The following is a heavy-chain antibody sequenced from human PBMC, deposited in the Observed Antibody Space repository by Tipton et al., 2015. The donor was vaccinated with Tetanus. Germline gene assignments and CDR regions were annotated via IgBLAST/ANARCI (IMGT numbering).Heavy chain of an antibody. CDR2: IYSGGST. J-gene: IGHJ3*02. V-gene: IGHV4-4*07. CDR1: GGSSHDYY. D-gene: IGHD2-15*01. CDR3: ARVLRYSTSGGWDDAFDI. Sequence: QLVQSGAEVKPSETLSLSCTVSGGSSHDYYWSWIRQSAGRGLEWIGRIYSGGSTNYNPSFKSRVTMSMDTSKNEFSLKLKSVTVADTAVYFCARVLRYSTSGGWDDAFDIWGQGTRVTVSS.